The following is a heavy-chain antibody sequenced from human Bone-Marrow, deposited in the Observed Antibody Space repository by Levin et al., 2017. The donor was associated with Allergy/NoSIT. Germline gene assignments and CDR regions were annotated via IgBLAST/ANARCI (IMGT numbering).Heavy chain of an antibody. D-gene: IGHD3-10*01. CDR3: AKDISGGVTMIRGVLGY. J-gene: IGHJ4*02. CDR2: ISGSGGST. Sequence: LSLTCAASGFTFSSYAMSWVRQAPGKGLEWVSGISGSGGSTYYAGSVKGRFTISRDNSKNTLYLQMNSLRVEDTALYYCAKDISGGVTMIRGVLGYWGQGTLVTVSS. V-gene: IGHV3-23*01. CDR1: GFTFSSYA.